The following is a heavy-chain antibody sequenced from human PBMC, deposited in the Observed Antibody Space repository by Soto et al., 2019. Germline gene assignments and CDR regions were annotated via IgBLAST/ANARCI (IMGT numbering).Heavy chain of an antibody. J-gene: IGHJ4*02. CDR3: ARRRREWEQDY. CDR2: IYYSGST. Sequence: QLQLQESGPGLVKPSENLSLTCTVSGGSISSSSYYWGWIRQPPGKGLEWIGSIYYSGSTYYNPSLKSRVTISVDTSKNQFSLKLSSVTAADTAVYYCARRRREWEQDYWGQGTLVTVSS. D-gene: IGHD1-26*01. CDR1: GGSISSSSYY. V-gene: IGHV4-39*01.